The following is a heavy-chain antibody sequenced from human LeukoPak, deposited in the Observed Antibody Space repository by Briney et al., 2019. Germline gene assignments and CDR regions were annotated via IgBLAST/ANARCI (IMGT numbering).Heavy chain of an antibody. V-gene: IGHV1-2*06. D-gene: IGHD3-3*01. CDR1: GYTFTGYY. J-gene: IGHJ4*02. Sequence: GASVKVSCKASGYTFTGYYMHWVRQAPGQGLEWMGRINPNSGGTNYAQKFQGRVTMTRDTSISTAYMELSRLRSDDTAVYYCARSNLRFLEWLLHYWGQGTLVTVSS. CDR3: ARSNLRFLEWLLHY. CDR2: INPNSGGT.